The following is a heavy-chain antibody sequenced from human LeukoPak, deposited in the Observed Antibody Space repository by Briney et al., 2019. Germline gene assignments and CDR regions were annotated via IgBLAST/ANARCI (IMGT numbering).Heavy chain of an antibody. CDR3: AREVVSTPSYFDS. D-gene: IGHD2-15*01. CDR2: FYRGDST. CDR1: GFTVSSSY. V-gene: IGHV3-53*01. Sequence: GGSLRLSCAASGFTVSSSYMYWVRQAPGKGLEWVSFFYRGDSTYYAESVRGRFTISRDNSKNTLYLLMNSLIPEDTAVYYCAREVVSTPSYFDSWGQGTLVSVSS. J-gene: IGHJ4*02.